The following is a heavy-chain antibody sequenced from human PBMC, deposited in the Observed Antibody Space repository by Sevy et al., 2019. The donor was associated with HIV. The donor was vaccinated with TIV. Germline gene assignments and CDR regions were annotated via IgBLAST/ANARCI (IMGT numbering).Heavy chain of an antibody. CDR2: IWYDGSNK. V-gene: IGHV3-33*01. J-gene: IGHJ6*03. CDR3: ARGAGNYYYYMDV. CDR1: GFTFSSYG. Sequence: GGFLRLSCAASGFTFSSYGMHWVRQAPGKGLEWVAVIWYDGSNKYYADSVKGRFTISRDNSKNTLYLQMNSLRAEDTAVYYCARGAGNYYYYMDVWGKGTTVTVSS.